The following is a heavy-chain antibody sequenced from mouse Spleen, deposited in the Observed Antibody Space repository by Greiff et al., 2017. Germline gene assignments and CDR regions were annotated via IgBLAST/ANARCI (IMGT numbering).Heavy chain of an antibody. Sequence: QVQLQQPGAELVRPGSSVKLSCKASGYTFTDYYINWVKQRPGQGLEWIARIYPGSGNTYYNEKFKGKATLTAEKSSSTAYMQLSSLTSEDSAVYFCARLGDYDWFAYWGQGTLVTVSA. CDR2: IYPGSGNT. CDR1: GYTFTDYY. J-gene: IGHJ3*01. D-gene: IGHD2-4*01. CDR3: ARLGDYDWFAY. V-gene: IGHV1-76*01.